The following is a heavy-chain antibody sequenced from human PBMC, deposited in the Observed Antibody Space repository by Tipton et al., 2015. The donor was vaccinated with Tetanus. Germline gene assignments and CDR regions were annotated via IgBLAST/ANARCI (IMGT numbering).Heavy chain of an antibody. CDR1: GFTFDVYT. J-gene: IGHJ4*02. D-gene: IGHD1-14*01. V-gene: IGHV3-43*01. Sequence: SLRLSCAASGFTFDVYTMHWVRQVPGKGLEWVSLITWDGGSTNYADSVKGRFTISRDNSKNSLYLQMDSLETEDTAVYYCTRANHAFTPPFCDYWGQGTLVTVSS. CDR3: TRANHAFTPPFCDY. CDR2: ITWDGGST.